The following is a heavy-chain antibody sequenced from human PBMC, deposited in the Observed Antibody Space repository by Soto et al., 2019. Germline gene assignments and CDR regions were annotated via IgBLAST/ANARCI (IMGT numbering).Heavy chain of an antibody. CDR1: GDSVSSNSAA. CDR3: ASVSCLDPDSSSSCYYYGMDV. J-gene: IGHJ6*02. D-gene: IGHD6-6*01. Sequence: SQTLSLTCAISGDSVSSNSAAWNWIRQSPSRGLEWLGRTYYRSKWYNDYAVSVKSRITINPDTSKNQFSLQLNSVTPEDTAVYYCASVSCLDPDSSSSCYYYGMDVWGQGTTVTVSS. CDR2: TYYRSKWYN. V-gene: IGHV6-1*01.